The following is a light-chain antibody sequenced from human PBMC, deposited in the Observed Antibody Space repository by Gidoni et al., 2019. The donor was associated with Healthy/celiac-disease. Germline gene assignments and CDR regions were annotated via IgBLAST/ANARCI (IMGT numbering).Light chain of an antibody. CDR1: QSISSY. Sequence: IQMDQSPSSLSASVGDRVTITCRASQSISSYLNWYQQKPGKAPKLLIYAASSLQSGVPSRFSGSGSGTDFTLTISSLQPEDFATYYCQQSYSYSWTFGQGTKVEIK. CDR3: QQSYSYSWT. V-gene: IGKV1-39*01. J-gene: IGKJ1*01. CDR2: AAS.